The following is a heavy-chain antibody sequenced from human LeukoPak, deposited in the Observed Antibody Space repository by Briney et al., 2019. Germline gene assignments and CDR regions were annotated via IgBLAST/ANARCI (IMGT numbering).Heavy chain of an antibody. Sequence: GGSLRLSCAVSGFTFSSYAMSWVRQAPGKGLEWVSSISSSTSYIYYADSVKGRFTISRDNAKNSLYLQMNSLRAEDSAVYYCARDRIAARDWFDPWGQGTLVTVSS. CDR2: ISSSTSYI. D-gene: IGHD6-13*01. CDR1: GFTFSSYA. CDR3: ARDRIAARDWFDP. V-gene: IGHV3-21*01. J-gene: IGHJ5*02.